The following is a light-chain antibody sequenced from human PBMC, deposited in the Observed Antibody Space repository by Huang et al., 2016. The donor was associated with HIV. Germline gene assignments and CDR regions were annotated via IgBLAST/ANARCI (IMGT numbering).Light chain of an antibody. Sequence: EIVLTQSPATLSLSPGESATLSCSASQSVFRYLAWYQQRPGQAPRLLIYDAPNRATGVSARCSGSGSGTDFVLTISSLESEDFAVYYCQQRSAWPRTFGQGTKLEI. CDR1: QSVFRY. CDR3: QQRSAWPRT. V-gene: IGKV3-11*01. J-gene: IGKJ2*01. CDR2: DAP.